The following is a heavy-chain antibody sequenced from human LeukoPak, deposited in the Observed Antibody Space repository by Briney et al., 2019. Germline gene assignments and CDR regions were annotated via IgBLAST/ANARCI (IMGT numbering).Heavy chain of an antibody. Sequence: GGSLRLSCTASGFTFGDYAMSWFRQAPGKGLEWVGFIRSKACGGTTEYAASVKGRFTISRDDSKSIAYLQMNSLKTEDTAVYYCTRVKGGYYDSSGYYSDAFDIWGQGTMVTVSS. CDR2: IRSKACGGTT. V-gene: IGHV3-49*03. J-gene: IGHJ3*02. D-gene: IGHD3-22*01. CDR3: TRVKGGYYDSSGYYSDAFDI. CDR1: GFTFGDYA.